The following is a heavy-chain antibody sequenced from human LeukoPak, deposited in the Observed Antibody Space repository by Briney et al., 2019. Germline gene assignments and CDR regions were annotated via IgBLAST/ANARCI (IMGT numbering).Heavy chain of an antibody. J-gene: IGHJ4*02. Sequence: SETLSLTCSVSGGSIESYYWSWIRQPPGKGLEFIGYIAASGTTKHNPSLKSRVTLSMDTSKNQFSLKLRSVTAAVTAVYFCARFPYFEGFDYWGQGTQVIVSS. CDR3: ARFPYFEGFDY. V-gene: IGHV4-4*08. CDR2: IAASGTT. D-gene: IGHD3-9*01. CDR1: GGSIESYY.